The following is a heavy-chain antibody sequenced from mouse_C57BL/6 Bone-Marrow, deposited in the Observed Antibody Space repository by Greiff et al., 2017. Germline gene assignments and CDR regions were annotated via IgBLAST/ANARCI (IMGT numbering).Heavy chain of an antibody. V-gene: IGHV1-85*01. CDR2: IYPRDGST. CDR1: GYTFTSYD. J-gene: IGHJ1*03. Sequence: QVQLQQSGPELVKPGASVKLSCKASGYTFTSYDINWVKQRPGQGLEWIGWIYPRDGSTKYNEKFKGEATLTVDTSSSTAYMELHSLTSEDSAVYFCARDDGSSYWYFDVWGTGTTVTVSA. CDR3: ARDDGSSYWYFDV. D-gene: IGHD1-1*01.